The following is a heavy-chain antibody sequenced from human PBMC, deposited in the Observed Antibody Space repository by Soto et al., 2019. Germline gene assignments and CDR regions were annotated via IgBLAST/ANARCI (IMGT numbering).Heavy chain of an antibody. D-gene: IGHD3-10*01. CDR1: GFTFSNYG. CDR2: ISGRGWST. CDR3: GELTAAAFF. V-gene: IGHV3-23*01. J-gene: IGHJ4*02. Sequence: EVQLLESGGGVVQPGGSLRLSWTASGFTFSNYGMSWVRQAPGQGLEWVSGISGRGWSTYYADSVKGRFTISRHNSKNPRSLEMNTLCAEDAAGQYCGELTAAAFFWGQGTLVTVSS.